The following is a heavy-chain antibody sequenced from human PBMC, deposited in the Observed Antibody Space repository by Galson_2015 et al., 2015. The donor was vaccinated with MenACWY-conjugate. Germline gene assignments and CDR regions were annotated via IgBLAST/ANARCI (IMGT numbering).Heavy chain of an antibody. D-gene: IGHD6-19*01. CDR1: GSTFSHYS. V-gene: IGHV3-21*01. Sequence: SLRLSCAASGSTFSHYSMNWVRQAPGKGLEWVSAIGSTSTHIYYADSVKGRFTISRDNAKTSVTLQMNSLRAEDTALYYCARPYSRIGVALDSWGQGTLVTVSS. J-gene: IGHJ4*02. CDR2: IGSTSTHI. CDR3: ARPYSRIGVALDS.